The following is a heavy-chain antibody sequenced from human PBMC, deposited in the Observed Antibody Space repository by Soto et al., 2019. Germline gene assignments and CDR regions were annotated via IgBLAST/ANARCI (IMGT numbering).Heavy chain of an antibody. V-gene: IGHV1-3*01. CDR3: ASGPHFQSSRWYLHSYYGIDA. Sequence: ASVKVTCKASGYTFTSYAMHWVRQAPGQRLEWMGWINAGNGNTKYSQKFQGRVTITRDTSASTAYMELSSLRSEDTAVYYWASGPHFQSSRWYLHSYYGIDAWGQWSTVTVSS. J-gene: IGHJ6*02. CDR2: INAGNGNT. D-gene: IGHD6-19*01. CDR1: GYTFTSYA.